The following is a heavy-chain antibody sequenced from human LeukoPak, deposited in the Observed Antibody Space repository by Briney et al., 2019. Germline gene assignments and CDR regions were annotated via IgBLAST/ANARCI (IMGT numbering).Heavy chain of an antibody. V-gene: IGHV4-59*01. CDR1: GGSISSYY. J-gene: IGHJ4*02. D-gene: IGHD3-10*01. Sequence: PSETLSLTCTVSGGSISSYYWSWIRQPPGKGLEWVGYIYYSGSTNYNPSLKSRVTISVDTSKNQFSLKLSSVTAADTAVYYCASSKVRGVIRALDYWGQGTLVTVSS. CDR2: IYYSGST. CDR3: ASSKVRGVIRALDY.